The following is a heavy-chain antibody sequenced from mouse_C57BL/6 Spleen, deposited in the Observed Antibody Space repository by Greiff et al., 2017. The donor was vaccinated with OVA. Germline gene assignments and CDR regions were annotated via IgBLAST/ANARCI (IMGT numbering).Heavy chain of an antibody. CDR2: IDPNSGGT. Sequence: QVQLQQSGAELVKPGASVKLSCKASGYTFTSYWMHWVKQRPGRGLEWIGRIDPNSGGTKYNEKFKSKATLTVDKSSSTAYMQLSSLTSEDSAVYCCARAKELGQGHFDDWGQGTTLTVSS. D-gene: IGHD4-1*01. V-gene: IGHV1-72*01. CDR1: GYTFTSYW. CDR3: ARAKELGQGHFDD. J-gene: IGHJ2*01.